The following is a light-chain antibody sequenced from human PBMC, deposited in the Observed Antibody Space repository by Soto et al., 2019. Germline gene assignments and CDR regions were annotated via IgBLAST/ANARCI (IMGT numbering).Light chain of an antibody. CDR2: GAS. Sequence: ETVMTQSPATLSVSPGERATLSCRASQSVSSNLAWYQQKPGQAPRLLIYGASTRATGIPARFSGSGSGTEFTLTISSLQSEDFALYYCQQYNNWPPHTLGQGTKLEIK. J-gene: IGKJ2*01. CDR1: QSVSSN. CDR3: QQYNNWPPHT. V-gene: IGKV3-15*01.